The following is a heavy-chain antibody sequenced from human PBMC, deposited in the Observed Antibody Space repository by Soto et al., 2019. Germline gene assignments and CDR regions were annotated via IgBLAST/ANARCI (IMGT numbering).Heavy chain of an antibody. CDR1: GFTFSSYA. J-gene: IGHJ5*02. Sequence: PGGSLRLSCAASGFTFSSYAMSWVRQAPGKGLEWVSAISGSGGSTYYADSVKGRFTISRDNSKNTLYLQMNSLRAEDTAVYYCAKDQAMGDIVATIRWFDPWGQGTLVTVSS. CDR2: ISGSGGST. D-gene: IGHD5-12*01. V-gene: IGHV3-23*01. CDR3: AKDQAMGDIVATIRWFDP.